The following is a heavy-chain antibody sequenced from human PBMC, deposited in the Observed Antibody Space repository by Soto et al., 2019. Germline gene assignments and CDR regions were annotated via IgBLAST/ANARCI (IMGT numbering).Heavy chain of an antibody. Sequence: SETLSLTCSVSGGSVSSGSYYWSWIRQPPGKGLEWIGYIYYSGSTSYNPSLKSRVTISVDTSKNQFYLNLSSVTAADTAVYYCARDFCGGDCSDDYYYYALDVWGQGTTVTVSS. CDR3: ARDFCGGDCSDDYYYYALDV. J-gene: IGHJ6*02. CDR2: IYYSGST. V-gene: IGHV4-61*01. CDR1: GGSVSSGSYY. D-gene: IGHD2-21*02.